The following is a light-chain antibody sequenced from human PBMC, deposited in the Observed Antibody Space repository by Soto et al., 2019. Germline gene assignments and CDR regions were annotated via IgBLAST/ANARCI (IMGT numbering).Light chain of an antibody. CDR3: QQLNSYLLT. J-gene: IGKJ4*01. CDR1: QTDSSNY. V-gene: IGKV3D-7*01. CDR2: AAS. Sequence: EIILTQSPDTLSLSPGERATPSCRASQTDSSNYLAWCQQRPGQAPRLLIYAASTLQSGVPSRFSGSGSGTDFTLTISSLQPEDFATYYCQQLNSYLLTFGGGTKVDTK.